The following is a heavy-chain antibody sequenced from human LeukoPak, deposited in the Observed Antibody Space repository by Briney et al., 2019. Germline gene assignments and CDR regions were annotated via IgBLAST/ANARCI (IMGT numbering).Heavy chain of an antibody. Sequence: SETLSLTCAVYGGSFSGYYWSWIRQPPGKGLEWIGEINHSRSTNYNPSLKSRVTISVDTSKNQFSLKLSSVTAADAAVYYCARGRSVYSSGWYYYYYYGMDVWGQGTTVTVSS. J-gene: IGHJ6*02. CDR2: INHSRST. CDR3: ARGRSVYSSGWYYYYYYGMDV. D-gene: IGHD6-19*01. V-gene: IGHV4-34*01. CDR1: GGSFSGYY.